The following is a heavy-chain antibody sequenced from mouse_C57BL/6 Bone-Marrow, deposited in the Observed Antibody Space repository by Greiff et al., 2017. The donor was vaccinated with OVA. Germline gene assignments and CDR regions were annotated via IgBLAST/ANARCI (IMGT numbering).Heavy chain of an antibody. CDR1: GYTFTSYW. J-gene: IGHJ3*01. V-gene: IGHV1-72*01. D-gene: IGHD1-1*01. Sequence: VQLQQPGAALLKPGASVKLSCKASGYTFTSYWMHWVKQRPGRGLEWIGRIDPNSGGTKYNEKFKSKATLTVDKPSSTAYMQLSSLTSEDSAVYYCATHHDYYGSSPFAYWGQGTLVTVSA. CDR3: ATHHDYYGSSPFAY. CDR2: IDPNSGGT.